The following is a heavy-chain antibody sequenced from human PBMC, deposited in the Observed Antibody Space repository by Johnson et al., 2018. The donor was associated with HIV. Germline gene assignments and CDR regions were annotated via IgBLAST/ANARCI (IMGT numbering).Heavy chain of an antibody. CDR1: GFTFSSYA. Sequence: QVQLVESGGGVVQPGRSLRLSCAASGFTFSSYAMHWVRQAPGKGLEWVAVISSGGSTGYADSVTGRITISRDNSKNTLYLQMNSLRAEDTAVYYCEKGPIAVTTSAFYIWGQGKMVTVSS. CDR2: ISSGGST. D-gene: IGHD4-17*01. J-gene: IGHJ3*02. CDR3: EKGPIAVTTSAFYI. V-gene: IGHV3-NL1*01.